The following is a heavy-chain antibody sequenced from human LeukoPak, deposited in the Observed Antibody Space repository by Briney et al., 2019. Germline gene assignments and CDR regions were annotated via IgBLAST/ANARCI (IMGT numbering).Heavy chain of an antibody. J-gene: IGHJ4*02. Sequence: GGSLRLSCAASGFTFSSHSMNWVRQAPGKGLEWVAVIWYDGSNKYYADSVKGRFTISRDNSKNTLYLQMNSLRAEDTAVYYCARDIVYYDSSGYPQYYFDYWGQGTLVTVSS. CDR2: IWYDGSNK. V-gene: IGHV3-33*08. D-gene: IGHD3-22*01. CDR3: ARDIVYYDSSGYPQYYFDY. CDR1: GFTFSSHS.